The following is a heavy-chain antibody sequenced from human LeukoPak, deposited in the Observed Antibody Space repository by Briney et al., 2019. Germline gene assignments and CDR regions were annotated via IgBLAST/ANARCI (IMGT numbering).Heavy chain of an antibody. J-gene: IGHJ4*02. D-gene: IGHD3-22*01. CDR3: TTRERDTYNDSGVEY. V-gene: IGHV3-73*01. CDR2: IRSKANSNAT. CDR1: GFTFSGSA. Sequence: GGSLRLSCGASGFTFSGSAVHWIRQAPGKGLAWVGRIRSKANSNATAYTASVNGRFTISRDDSKNTAYLQMNSLKTEDTAVYYCTTRERDTYNDSGVEYWGQGTLVTVPS.